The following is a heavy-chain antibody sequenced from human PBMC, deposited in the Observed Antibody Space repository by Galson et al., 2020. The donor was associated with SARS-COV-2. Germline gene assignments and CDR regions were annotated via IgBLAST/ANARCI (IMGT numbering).Heavy chain of an antibody. CDR3: ARAPSVDTAMVSYYYGMDV. D-gene: IGHD5-18*01. V-gene: IGHV4-61*02. CDR1: GGSISSGSYY. Sequence: SEILSLTCTVSGGSISSGSYYWSWIRQPAGKGLEWIGRIYTSGSTNYNPSLKSRVTISVDTSKNQFSLKLSSVTAADTAVYYCARAPSVDTAMVSYYYGMDVWGQGTTVTVSS. J-gene: IGHJ6*02. CDR2: IYTSGST.